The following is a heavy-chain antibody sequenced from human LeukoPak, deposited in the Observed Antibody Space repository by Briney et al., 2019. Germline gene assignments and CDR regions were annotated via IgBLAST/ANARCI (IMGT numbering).Heavy chain of an antibody. J-gene: IGHJ6*03. V-gene: IGHV3-23*01. CDR1: GFTFSSYA. CDR2: ISGSGGST. CDR3: AKALRPSHYYYMDV. D-gene: IGHD3-16*01. Sequence: HPGGSLRLSCAASGFTFSSYAMSWVRQAPGKGQEWVSAISGSGGSTYYADSVKGRFTISRDNSKNTLYLQMNSLRAEDTAVYYCAKALRPSHYYYMDVWGKGTTVTVSS.